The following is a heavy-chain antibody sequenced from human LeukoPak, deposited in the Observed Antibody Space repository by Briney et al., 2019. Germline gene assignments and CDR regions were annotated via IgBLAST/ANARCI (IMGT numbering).Heavy chain of an antibody. D-gene: IGHD5-18*01. CDR2: IWYDGSNE. J-gene: IGHJ4*02. CDR3: ARDMGGYGYDYDMNLDY. V-gene: IGHV3-33*07. Sequence: PGGSLRLSCAASGFIFSSNVMYWVRQAPGKGLEWVAVIWYDGSNEKYADSVKGRFTISRDNSKNTLNLQMNSLRAEDTAVYYCARDMGGYGYDYDMNLDYWGQGTVVIVSS. CDR1: GFIFSSNV.